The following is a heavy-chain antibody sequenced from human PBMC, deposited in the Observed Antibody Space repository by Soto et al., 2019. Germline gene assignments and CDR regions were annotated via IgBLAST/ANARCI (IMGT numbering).Heavy chain of an antibody. CDR1: GDSMTKYY. CDR3: ARTVGAAYYFDF. Sequence: QVQLQESGPGLVKPSETLSLTCNVSGDSMTKYYWSWIRQPAGKGLEWIGRIYTSGSTNYNPSLRSRVTMSIDTSKKHFSLNLKSVTAADTAVYYCARTVGAAYYFDFWGQGALVTVSS. CDR2: IYTSGST. V-gene: IGHV4-4*07. J-gene: IGHJ4*02. D-gene: IGHD1-26*01.